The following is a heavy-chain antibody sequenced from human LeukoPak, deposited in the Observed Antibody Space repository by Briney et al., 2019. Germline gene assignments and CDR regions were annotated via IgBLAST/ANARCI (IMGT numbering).Heavy chain of an antibody. J-gene: IGHJ4*02. CDR2: IGSRSSTI. CDR1: GFTFSSYG. V-gene: IGHV3-48*02. Sequence: GGSLRLSCVASGFTFSSYGMNWVRQAPGKGLEWISYIGSRSSTIYYADSVKGRFTISRDNAKNSLYLQMNSLRDEDTAVYYCARGCSGGSCFGDFDYWGQGTLGTVSS. D-gene: IGHD2-15*01. CDR3: ARGCSGGSCFGDFDY.